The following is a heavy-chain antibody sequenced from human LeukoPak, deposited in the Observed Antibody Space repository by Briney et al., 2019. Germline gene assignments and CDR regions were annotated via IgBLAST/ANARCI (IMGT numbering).Heavy chain of an antibody. CDR1: GGTFSSYA. Sequence: GASVKVSCKASGGTFSSYAISWVRQAPGQGLEWMGRIIPIFGTANYAQKFQGRVTITTDESTSTAYMELSSLRSEDTAVYYCATGLIFFLEWPTLDYWGQGTLVTVSS. J-gene: IGHJ4*02. CDR3: ATGLIFFLEWPTLDY. D-gene: IGHD3-3*01. V-gene: IGHV1-69*05. CDR2: IIPIFGTA.